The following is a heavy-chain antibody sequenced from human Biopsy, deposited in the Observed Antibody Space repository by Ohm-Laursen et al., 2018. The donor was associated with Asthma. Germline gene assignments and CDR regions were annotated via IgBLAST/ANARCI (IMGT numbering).Heavy chain of an antibody. CDR2: ISVYNGNT. CDR1: GYTFNSAD. CDR3: ARAVDYSHYYGIDV. D-gene: IGHD3-10*01. J-gene: IGHJ6*02. V-gene: IGHV1-18*01. Sequence: ASVKASCKTYGYTFNSADITWVRQAPGQGLEWMGWISVYNGNTKVAQKLQDRVTMITDTSTSTAYMELRSLRSDDTAVYFCARAVDYSHYYGIDVWGQGTTVTVS.